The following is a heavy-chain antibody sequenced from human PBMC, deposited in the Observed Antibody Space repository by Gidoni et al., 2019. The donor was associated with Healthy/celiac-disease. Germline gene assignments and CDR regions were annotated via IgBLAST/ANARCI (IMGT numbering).Heavy chain of an antibody. V-gene: IGHV3-30*18. J-gene: IGHJ4*02. Sequence: QVQLVESGGGVVQPGRSLRLSCAASGFTFSSYGMPWVRQAPGKGLEWVAVISYDGSNKYYADSVKGRFTISRDNSKNTLYLQMNSLRAEDTAVYYCAKEGGSPYYFDYWGQGTLVTVSS. D-gene: IGHD3-10*01. CDR2: ISYDGSNK. CDR1: GFTFSSYG. CDR3: AKEGGSPYYFDY.